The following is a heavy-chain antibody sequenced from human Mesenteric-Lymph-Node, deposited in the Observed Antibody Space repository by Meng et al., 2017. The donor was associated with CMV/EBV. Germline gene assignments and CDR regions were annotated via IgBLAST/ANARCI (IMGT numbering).Heavy chain of an antibody. Sequence: TISWVRQAPGQGLEWMGRIIPILGIANYAQKFQGRVTITADKSTSTAYMELSSLRSEDTAVYYCARAKGDYDYVWGSYRQRNWFDPWGQGTLVTVSS. V-gene: IGHV1-69*02. CDR1: T. D-gene: IGHD3-16*02. CDR2: IIPILGIA. J-gene: IGHJ5*02. CDR3: ARAKGDYDYVWGSYRQRNWFDP.